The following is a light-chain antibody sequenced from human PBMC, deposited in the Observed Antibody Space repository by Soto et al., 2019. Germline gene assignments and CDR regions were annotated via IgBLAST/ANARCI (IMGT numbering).Light chain of an antibody. CDR2: DAS. CDR3: QQYNSYPYT. J-gene: IGKJ2*01. Sequence: DIQMTQSPSTLSASVGGRVTITCRASQSISSLLAWYQQKPGKAPKLLIYDASSLESGAPSRFSGSGSGTEFTLTISSLQPDDFATYYCQQYNSYPYTFGQGTKVDIK. V-gene: IGKV1-5*01. CDR1: QSISSL.